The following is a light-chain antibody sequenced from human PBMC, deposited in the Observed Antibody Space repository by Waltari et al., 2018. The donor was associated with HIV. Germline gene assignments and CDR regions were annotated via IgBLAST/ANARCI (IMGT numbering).Light chain of an antibody. V-gene: IGKV3-15*01. CDR1: RSVGSS. CDR2: GAS. J-gene: IGKJ1*01. Sequence: EVVMTQSPATLLESPGETANLPCRASRSVGSSLAWYQQKPGRGPRLLIYGASSRASDVPPTFSGSGAGTDFSLSISSLRSDDVGIYYCQQYSTWPLTFGRGTTVEIK. CDR3: QQYSTWPLT.